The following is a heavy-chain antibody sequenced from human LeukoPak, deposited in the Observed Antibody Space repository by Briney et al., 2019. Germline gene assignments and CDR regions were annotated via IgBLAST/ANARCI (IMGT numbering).Heavy chain of an antibody. J-gene: IGHJ4*02. CDR2: ISGSGGST. CDR1: GFTFSSYA. V-gene: IGHV3-23*01. Sequence: GGSLRLSCAASGFTFSSYAMGWVRQAPGKGLEWVSAISGSGGSTYYADSVKGRFTISRDNSKNTLYLQMNSLRAEDTAVYYCANLYYGSGTYANWGQGTLVTVSS. CDR3: ANLYYGSGTYAN. D-gene: IGHD3-10*01.